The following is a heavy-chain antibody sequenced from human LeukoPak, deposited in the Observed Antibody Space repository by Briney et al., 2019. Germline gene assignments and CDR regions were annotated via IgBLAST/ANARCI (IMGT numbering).Heavy chain of an antibody. CDR1: GFTVSSNY. CDR2: ISGSGGST. V-gene: IGHV3-23*01. J-gene: IGHJ4*02. CDR3: ATEYYYDSSGYFVVG. D-gene: IGHD3-22*01. Sequence: GGSLRLSCAASGFTVSSNYMSWVRQAPGKGLEWVSAISGSGGSTYYADSVKGRFTISRDNSKNTLYLQMNSLRAEDTAVYYCATEYYYDSSGYFVVGWGQGTLVTVSS.